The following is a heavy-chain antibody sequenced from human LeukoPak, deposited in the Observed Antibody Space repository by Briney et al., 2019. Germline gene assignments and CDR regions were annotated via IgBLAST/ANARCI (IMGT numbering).Heavy chain of an antibody. J-gene: IGHJ4*02. CDR3: ARELSGDLDY. CDR1: GFTFSSYS. V-gene: IGHV3-21*01. CDR2: ISSRNTYI. Sequence: GESLRLSCAASGFTFSSYSMNWVRQAPGKGLEWVSSISSRNTYIYYADSVKGRFTTSRDNAKNSLYLQMSSLRAEDTAVYYCARELSGDLDYWGQGTLVTVSS. D-gene: IGHD3-3*01.